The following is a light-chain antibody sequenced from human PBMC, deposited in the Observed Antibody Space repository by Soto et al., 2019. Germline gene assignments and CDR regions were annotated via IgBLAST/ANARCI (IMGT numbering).Light chain of an antibody. J-gene: IGKJ1*01. CDR3: QQYDNLPTWT. CDR1: QGISSY. V-gene: IGKV1-9*01. Sequence: DIQLTQSPSFLSASVGDTVTLTCRASQGISSYLAWYQQRPGKAPKLLIYPASTLQSGVPSRISGSGSGTDFTFTISSLQPEDIATYYCQQYDNLPTWTFGQGTKVDIK. CDR2: PAS.